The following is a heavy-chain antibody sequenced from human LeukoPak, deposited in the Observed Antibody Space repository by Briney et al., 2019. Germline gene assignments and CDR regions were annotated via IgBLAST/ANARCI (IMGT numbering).Heavy chain of an antibody. D-gene: IGHD1-14*01. Sequence: ASVKVSCKASGYTFTSYGISWVRQAPGQGLEWMGVINPSGDGTNYPQRFQGRVTLTRDTSTSTVYMELSSLRSEDTAIYYCAKETPNTGWFDPWGQGTLVTVSS. CDR2: INPSGDGT. V-gene: IGHV1-46*01. CDR3: AKETPNTGWFDP. J-gene: IGHJ5*02. CDR1: GYTFTSYG.